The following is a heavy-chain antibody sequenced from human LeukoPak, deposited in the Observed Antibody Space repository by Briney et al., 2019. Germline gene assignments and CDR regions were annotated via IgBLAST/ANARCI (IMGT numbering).Heavy chain of an antibody. J-gene: IGHJ4*02. V-gene: IGHV3-21*01. Sequence: GGSLRLSCAASGFAFNSYSMNWVRQAPGKGLEWVASITTSSTYMHYADSVKGRFTISRDNAKNSLYLQMNSLRADDTAVYFCARHRYYFDYWGQGTLVTVSS. CDR1: GFAFNSYS. CDR2: ITTSSTYM. CDR3: ARHRYYFDY.